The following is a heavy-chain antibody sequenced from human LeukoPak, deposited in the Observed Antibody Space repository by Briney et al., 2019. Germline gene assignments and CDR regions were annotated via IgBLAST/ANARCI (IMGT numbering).Heavy chain of an antibody. CDR2: ISGSGGST. V-gene: IGHV3-23*01. D-gene: IGHD3-16*01. CDR3: ARELLGLADYYYYMDV. CDR1: GFTFSSYA. J-gene: IGHJ6*03. Sequence: GGSLRLSCAASGFTFSSYAMSWVRQAPGKGLEWVSAISGSGGSTYYADSVKGRFTISRDNSKNTLYLQMNSLRAEDTAVYYCARELLGLADYYYYMDVWGKGTTVTVSS.